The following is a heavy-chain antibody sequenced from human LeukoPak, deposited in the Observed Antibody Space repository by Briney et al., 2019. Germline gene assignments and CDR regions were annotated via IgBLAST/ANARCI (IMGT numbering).Heavy chain of an antibody. CDR1: GDSISSGGYY. CDR2: IYYSGST. Sequence: PAETLSLTCTVSGDSISSGGYYWSWIRQHPGKGLEWIGYIYYSGSTYYIPSLKSRVTISVDTSKNQFSLKLNSVTAADTAVYYCAIYPPALAGFDCWGRGRMVAVSS. CDR3: AIYPPALAGFDC. V-gene: IGHV4-31*03. D-gene: IGHD6-19*01. J-gene: IGHJ4*02.